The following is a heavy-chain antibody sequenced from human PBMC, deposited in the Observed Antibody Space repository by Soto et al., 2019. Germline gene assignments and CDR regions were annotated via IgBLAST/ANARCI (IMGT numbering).Heavy chain of an antibody. J-gene: IGHJ3*02. CDR1: GGTFSSYA. CDR3: AIAGIVATYDAFDI. D-gene: IGHD5-12*01. Sequence: SVKVSCKASGGTFSSYAISWVRQAPGQGLEWMGGIIPIFGTANYAQKFQGRVTITADESTSTAYMELSSLRSEDTAVYYCAIAGIVATYDAFDIWGQGTMVTVSS. CDR2: IIPIFGTA. V-gene: IGHV1-69*13.